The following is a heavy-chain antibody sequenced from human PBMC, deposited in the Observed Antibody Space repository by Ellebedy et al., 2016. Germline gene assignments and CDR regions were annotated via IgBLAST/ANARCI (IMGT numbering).Heavy chain of an antibody. CDR1: GYRFTTYW. J-gene: IGHJ2*01. CDR3: AKLGTSGNYWYFDL. V-gene: IGHV5-51*01. Sequence: GESLKISCQVSGYRFTTYWIGWVRQMPGKGLEWLGIIFASDSDTRYNPSFQGQVIISVDKSINTAYLQWSSLETSDSAMYFCAKLGTSGNYWYFDLWGRGTLVTVSS. D-gene: IGHD1-26*01. CDR2: IFASDSDT.